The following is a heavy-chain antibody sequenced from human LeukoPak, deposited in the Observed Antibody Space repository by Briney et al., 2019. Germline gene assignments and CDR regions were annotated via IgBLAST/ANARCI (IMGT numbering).Heavy chain of an antibody. J-gene: IGHJ5*02. D-gene: IGHD1-1*01. CDR2: IYIRGST. CDR3: ARDRQLLEPSFDP. CDR1: GGSIASGNYY. Sequence: SETLSLTCTVSGGSIASGNYYWNWIRQPAGKGLEWIGRIYIRGSTNYNPSLESRVTISIDTSKNQFYLKLTSVAAADTAVYYCARDRQLLEPSFDPWGQGTLVTVSS. V-gene: IGHV4-61*02.